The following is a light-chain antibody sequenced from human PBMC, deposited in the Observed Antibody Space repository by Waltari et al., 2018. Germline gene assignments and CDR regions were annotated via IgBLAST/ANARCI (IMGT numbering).Light chain of an antibody. Sequence: EIVLTQSPATLSLSPGERATLSCRASQSVSSYLAWYHQKPGQAPRLLIYEASDRATGIPARFSGSGAGTEFTLTISSLEPEDFAVYYCQQRSTWPLTFGGGTKVEIK. CDR2: EAS. J-gene: IGKJ4*01. CDR3: QQRSTWPLT. CDR1: QSVSSY. V-gene: IGKV3-11*01.